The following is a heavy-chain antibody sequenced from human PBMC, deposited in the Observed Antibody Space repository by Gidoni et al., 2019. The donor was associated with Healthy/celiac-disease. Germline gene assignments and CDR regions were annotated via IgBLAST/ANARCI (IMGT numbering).Heavy chain of an antibody. J-gene: IGHJ4*02. D-gene: IGHD2-8*01. CDR1: GGSFSGYY. Sequence: QVQLQQWGAGLLTPSETLSLTCAVYGGSFSGYYWSWIRQPPGKGLEWIGEINHSGSTNYNPSLKSRVTISVDTSKNQFSLKLSSVTAADTAVYYCARARGLMVYAHRGKSFDYWGQGTLVTVSS. CDR3: ARARGLMVYAHRGKSFDY. CDR2: INHSGST. V-gene: IGHV4-34*01.